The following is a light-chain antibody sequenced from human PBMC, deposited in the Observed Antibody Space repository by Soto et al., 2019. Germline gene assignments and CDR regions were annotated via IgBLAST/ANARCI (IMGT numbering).Light chain of an antibody. CDR3: SSYRDSSTV. CDR2: EVT. J-gene: IGLJ3*02. CDR1: SSDVGGYNY. Sequence: QSVLTQPASVSGSPGQSITISCTGTSSDVGGYNYVSWYQQHPGKAPKLMIYEVTNRPSGVSNRFSGSKSGNTASLTISGLQAEDEADYYCSSYRDSSTVFGGGTQLTVL. V-gene: IGLV2-14*01.